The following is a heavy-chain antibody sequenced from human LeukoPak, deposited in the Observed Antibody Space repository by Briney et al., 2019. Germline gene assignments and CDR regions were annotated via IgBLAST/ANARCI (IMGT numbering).Heavy chain of an antibody. CDR3: ARLEGYCSGGSCYSVSFVDP. Sequence: PSETLSLTCTVSGGSISSYYWGWIRQPPGKGLEWIGSIYYSGSTYYNPSLKSRVTISVDTSKNQFSLKLSSVTAADTAVYYCARLEGYCSGGSCYSVSFVDPWGQGTLVTVS. CDR1: GGSISSYY. V-gene: IGHV4-39*01. J-gene: IGHJ5*02. D-gene: IGHD2-15*01. CDR2: IYYSGST.